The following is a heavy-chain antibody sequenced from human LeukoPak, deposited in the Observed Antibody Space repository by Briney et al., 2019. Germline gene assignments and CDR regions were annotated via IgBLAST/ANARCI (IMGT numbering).Heavy chain of an antibody. V-gene: IGHV4-39*07. CDR2: ISYSGTT. D-gene: IGHD3-22*01. CDR1: GGSISSRPYY. J-gene: IGHJ6*03. Sequence: PSETLSLTCTVSGGSISSRPYYWGWVRQPPGKGLEWIGTISYSGTTYYSPSLKSRVTISLDTSKNQFSLKLSSVTAADTAVYYCARVRGSSGEGRAGAYYYYYMDVWGKGTTVTISS. CDR3: ARVRGSSGEGRAGAYYYYYMDV.